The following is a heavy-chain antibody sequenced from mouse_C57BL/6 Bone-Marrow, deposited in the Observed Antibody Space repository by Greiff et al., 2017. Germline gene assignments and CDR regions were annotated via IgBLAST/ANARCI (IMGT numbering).Heavy chain of an antibody. Sequence: VQLQQSVAELVRPGASVKLSCTASGFHIKNTYMHWVKQRPEQGLEWIGRIDTSNGNTKYAPKFPGEATITADTSYNTAYLQLSSLTSEDTAVYYCARNYDYSFDYWGQGTTLTVSS. CDR1: GFHIKNTY. CDR3: ARNYDYSFDY. CDR2: IDTSNGNT. V-gene: IGHV14-3*01. D-gene: IGHD2-4*01. J-gene: IGHJ2*01.